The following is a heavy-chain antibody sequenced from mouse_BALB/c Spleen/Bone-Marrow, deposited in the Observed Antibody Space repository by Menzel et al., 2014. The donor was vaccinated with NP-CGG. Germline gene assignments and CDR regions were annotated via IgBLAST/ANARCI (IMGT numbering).Heavy chain of an antibody. D-gene: IGHD3-2*01. CDR3: ARRDSSGYLFDY. CDR2: INPSDGRT. J-gene: IGHJ2*01. CDR1: GYTFTTYW. Sequence: QVQLKDSGAELVRPGASVKLSCKASGYTFTTYWMHWVRQRPGQGLEWIGEINPSDGRTNYSEKFKSKATLTVDKSSNTAYMQLSSLTSEDSAVYYCARRDSSGYLFDYWGQGTTLTVSS. V-gene: IGHV1S81*02.